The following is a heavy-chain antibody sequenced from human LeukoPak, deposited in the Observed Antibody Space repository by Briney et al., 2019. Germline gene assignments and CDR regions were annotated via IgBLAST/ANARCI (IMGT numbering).Heavy chain of an antibody. D-gene: IGHD6-6*01. CDR3: ANSGLVHPGYFDY. CDR1: GFTFINYA. Sequence: PGGSLRLSCAASGFTFINYAMSWVRQAPGKGLEWVSAISGSGGSTYYADSVKGRFTISRDNSKNTLYLQMNSLRAEDTAVYYCANSGLVHPGYFDYWGQGTLVTVSS. J-gene: IGHJ4*02. V-gene: IGHV3-23*01. CDR2: ISGSGGST.